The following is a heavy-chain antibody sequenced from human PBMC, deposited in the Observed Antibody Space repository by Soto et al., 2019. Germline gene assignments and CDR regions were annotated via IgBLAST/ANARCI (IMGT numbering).Heavy chain of an antibody. J-gene: IGHJ5*02. CDR1: GYRFTSYG. CDR2: ISTYNGNT. D-gene: IGHD6-13*01. CDR3: ARGSSWYLGQENNWFDP. V-gene: IGHV1-18*01. Sequence: QVQLVQSGAEVKKPGASVKVSCKASGYRFTSYGISWVRQAPGQGLEWMGWISTYNGNTNYAQKLQGRVTMTTDTSTSTAHMELRGLRSDDTAVYFCARGSSWYLGQENNWFDPWGQGTLVTVSS.